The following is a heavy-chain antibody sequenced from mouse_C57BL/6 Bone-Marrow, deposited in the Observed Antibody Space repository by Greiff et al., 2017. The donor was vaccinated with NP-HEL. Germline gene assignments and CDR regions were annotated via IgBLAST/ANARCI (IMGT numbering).Heavy chain of an antibody. CDR2: ISSGSSTI. V-gene: IGHV5-17*01. CDR3: ARAYGNYPAWFAY. D-gene: IGHD2-1*01. CDR1: GFTFSDYG. Sequence: EVKVVESGGGLVKPGGSLKLSCAASGFTFSDYGMHWVRQAPEKGLEWVAYISSGSSTIYYADTVKGRFTISRDNAKNTLFLQMTSLRSEDTAMYYCARAYGNYPAWFAYWGQGTLVTVSA. J-gene: IGHJ3*01.